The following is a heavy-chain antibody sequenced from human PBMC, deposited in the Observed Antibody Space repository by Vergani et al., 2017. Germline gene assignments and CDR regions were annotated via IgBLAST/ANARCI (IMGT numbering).Heavy chain of an antibody. J-gene: IGHJ5*02. V-gene: IGHV3-64*04. CDR3: ARSGGIAVAGTLNWFDP. CDR1: GFTFSSYA. D-gene: IGHD6-19*01. Sequence: VQLVESGGGLVQPGGSLRLSCSASGFTFSSYAMHWVRQAPGKGLEYVSAISSNGGSTYYADSVKGRFTISRDNSKNTLYLQMNSLRAEDTAVYYCARSGGIAVAGTLNWFDPWGQGTLVTVSS. CDR2: ISSNGGST.